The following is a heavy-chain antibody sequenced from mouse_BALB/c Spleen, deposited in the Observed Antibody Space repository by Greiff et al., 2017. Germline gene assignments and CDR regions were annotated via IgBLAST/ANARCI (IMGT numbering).Heavy chain of an antibody. CDR2: INSNGGST. Sequence: DVKLQESGGGLVKLGGSLKLSCAASGFTFSSYYMSWVRQTPEKRLELVAAINSNGGSTYYPDTVKGRFTISRDNAKNTLYLQMSSLKSEDTALYYCARHERNYYGSSLYYYAMDYWGQGTSVTVSS. V-gene: IGHV5-6-2*01. CDR3: ARHERNYYGSSLYYYAMDY. J-gene: IGHJ4*01. CDR1: GFTFSSYY. D-gene: IGHD1-1*01.